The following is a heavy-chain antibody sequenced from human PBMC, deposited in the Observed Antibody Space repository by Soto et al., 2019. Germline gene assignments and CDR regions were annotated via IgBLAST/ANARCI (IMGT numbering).Heavy chain of an antibody. J-gene: IGHJ4*02. CDR2: IYYSGST. D-gene: IGHD2-15*01. CDR3: ARMGTLPDVVFDY. CDR1: GGSISSSSYY. V-gene: IGHV4-39*01. Sequence: PSETLSLTCTVSGGSISSSSYYWGWIRKPPGKGLEWIGSIYYSGSTYYNPSLKSRVTISVDTSKNQFSLKLSSVTAADTAVYYCARMGTLPDVVFDYWGQGTLITVAS.